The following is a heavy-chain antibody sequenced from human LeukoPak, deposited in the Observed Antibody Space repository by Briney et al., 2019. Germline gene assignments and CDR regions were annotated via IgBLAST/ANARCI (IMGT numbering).Heavy chain of an antibody. CDR2: IGTDGDT. CDR3: ARETVGTALFDY. V-gene: IGHV3-13*01. CDR1: GFIFTDYD. Sequence: GGSLRLSCDASGFIFTDYDVHWVRQPIGKGLEWVSGIGTDGDTYYPVSVKGRFTISRDSAKNSLYLQLNSLRAEDTAVYYCARETVGTALFDYWGQGTLVSVSS. D-gene: IGHD1-26*01. J-gene: IGHJ4*02.